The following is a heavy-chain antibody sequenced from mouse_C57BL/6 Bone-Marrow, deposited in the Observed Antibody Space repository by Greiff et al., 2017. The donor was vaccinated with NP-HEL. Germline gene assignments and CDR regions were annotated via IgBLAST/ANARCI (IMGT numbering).Heavy chain of an antibody. D-gene: IGHD2-4*01. V-gene: IGHV1-54*01. Sequence: VKLQQSGAELVRPGTSVKVSCKASGYAFTNYLIEWVKQRPGQGLEWIGVINPGSGGTNYNEKFKGKATLTADKSSSTAYMQLSSLTSEDSAVYFCARGGIYYDYAWFAYWGQGTRVTVSA. CDR2: INPGSGGT. CDR1: GYAFTNYL. CDR3: ARGGIYYDYAWFAY. J-gene: IGHJ3*01.